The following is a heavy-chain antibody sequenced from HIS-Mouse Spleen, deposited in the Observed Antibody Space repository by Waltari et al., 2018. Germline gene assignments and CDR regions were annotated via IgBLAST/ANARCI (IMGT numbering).Heavy chain of an antibody. J-gene: IGHJ2*01. D-gene: IGHD6-13*01. Sequence: QLQLQESGPGLVKPSDTLSLTCPLSVGSISSSSDYCGWIRQPPGKGLEWIGSIYYSGSTYYNPSLKSRVTISVDTSKNQFSLKLSSVTAADTAVYYCAREIPYSSSWYDWYFDLWGRGTLVTVSS. CDR2: IYYSGST. CDR3: AREIPYSSSWYDWYFDL. CDR1: VGSISSSSDY. V-gene: IGHV4-39*07.